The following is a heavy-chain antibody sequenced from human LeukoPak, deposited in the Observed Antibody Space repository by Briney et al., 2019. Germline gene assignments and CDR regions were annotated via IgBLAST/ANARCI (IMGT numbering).Heavy chain of an antibody. CDR1: GFTFSSYA. CDR3: AKGQVASATQVRFDP. J-gene: IGHJ5*02. V-gene: IGHV3-23*01. CDR2: ISGTGDNS. D-gene: IGHD5-12*01. Sequence: PGRSLRLSCAASGFTFSSYAMPWVRQAPGEGLEWVSTISGTGDNSFYAESVKGRFTISRDNSKNTLYLQMNSLRGEDTAVYYCAKGQVASATQVRFDPWGQGTLVTVSS.